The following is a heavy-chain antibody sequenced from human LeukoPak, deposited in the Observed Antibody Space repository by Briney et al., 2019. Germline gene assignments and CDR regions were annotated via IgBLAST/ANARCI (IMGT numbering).Heavy chain of an antibody. D-gene: IGHD6-19*01. CDR3: AKDPSSGWYFWFDP. J-gene: IGHJ5*02. CDR1: GFTFSSYA. V-gene: IGHV3-23*01. Sequence: GGSLRLSCAASGFTFSSYAMSWVRQAPGKGLXXXXAISGSGGSTYYADSVKGRFTISRDNSKNTLYLQMNSLRAEDTAVYYCAKDPSSGWYFWFDPWGQGALVTVSS. CDR2: ISGSGGST.